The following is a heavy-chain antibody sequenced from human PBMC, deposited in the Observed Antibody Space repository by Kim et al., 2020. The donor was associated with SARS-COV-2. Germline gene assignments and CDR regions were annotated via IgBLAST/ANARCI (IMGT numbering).Heavy chain of an antibody. CDR3: ARDLEDIVVVPAAGFFDY. CDR1: GYTFTSYA. J-gene: IGHJ4*02. Sequence: ASVKVSCKASGYTFTSYAMHWVRQAPGQRLEWMGWINAGNGNTKYSQKFQGRVTITRDTSASTAYMELSSLRSEDTAVYYCARDLEDIVVVPAAGFFDYWGQGTLVTVSS. CDR2: INAGNGNT. D-gene: IGHD2-2*01. V-gene: IGHV1-3*01.